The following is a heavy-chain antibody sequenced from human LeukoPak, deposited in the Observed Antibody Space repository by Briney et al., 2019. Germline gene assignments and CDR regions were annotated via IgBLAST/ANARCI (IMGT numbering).Heavy chain of an antibody. V-gene: IGHV4-4*07. Sequence: SETLSLTCSVSGGSINNFYWSWIRQPAGKGLEWIGRIFASGSTNYNPSLKSRVTMSVDTSKNQFSLKLSSVTAADTAVYYCATTVGYCSSIACNDLDYWGQGTLVTVSP. CDR2: IFASGST. CDR1: GGSINNFY. D-gene: IGHD2-2*01. J-gene: IGHJ4*02. CDR3: ATTVGYCSSIACNDLDY.